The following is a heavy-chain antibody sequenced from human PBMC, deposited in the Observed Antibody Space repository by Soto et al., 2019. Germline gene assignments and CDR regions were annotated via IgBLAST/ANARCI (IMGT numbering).Heavy chain of an antibody. CDR2: IKQDGGEK. J-gene: IGHJ6*02. CDR3: ATLSINGDMDV. D-gene: IGHD3-3*02. V-gene: IGHV3-7*01. Sequence: EVQLVESGGGLVQPGGSLRLSCAASGFTFSRYWMSWVRQAPGKGLEWVANIKQDGGEKYSVDSVKGRFTISRDNAKNFLFLQMKSLRAEDTAVYCCATLSINGDMDVWGQGATVTVS. CDR1: GFTFSRYW.